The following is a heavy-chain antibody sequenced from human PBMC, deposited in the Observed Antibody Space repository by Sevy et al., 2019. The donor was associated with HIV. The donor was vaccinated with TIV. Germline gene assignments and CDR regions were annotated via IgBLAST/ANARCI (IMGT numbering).Heavy chain of an antibody. CDR3: ASSPMLGYCSGGSCTEWFDP. V-gene: IGHV4-59*12. CDR1: GGSISSYY. D-gene: IGHD2-15*01. Sequence: TLSLTCTVSGGSISSYYWSWIRQPPGKGLEWIGYIYYSGSTNYNPSLKSRVTISVDTSKNQFSLKLSSVTAADTAVYYCASSPMLGYCSGGSCTEWFDPWGQGTLVTVSS. J-gene: IGHJ5*02. CDR2: IYYSGST.